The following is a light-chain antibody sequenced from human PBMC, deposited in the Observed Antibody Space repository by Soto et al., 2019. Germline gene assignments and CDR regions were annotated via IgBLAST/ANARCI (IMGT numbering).Light chain of an antibody. V-gene: IGLV3-9*01. CDR3: QVWDSSTVV. CDR1: NIGNKN. Sequence: SYELTQALSVSVAPGQTARITCGGDNIGNKNVYWYQQKPGQAPVLVIYTDTNRPSGIPDRFSGSNSGNTATLTISRAQGGDEADYYCQVWDSSTVVFGGGTKLTVL. J-gene: IGLJ2*01. CDR2: TDT.